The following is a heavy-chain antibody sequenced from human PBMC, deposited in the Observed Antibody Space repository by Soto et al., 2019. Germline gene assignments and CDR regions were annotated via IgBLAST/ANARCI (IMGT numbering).Heavy chain of an antibody. CDR1: GASISNGGYS. D-gene: IGHD1-26*01. J-gene: IGHJ3*01. CDR2: IFHSGDT. V-gene: IGHV4-30-2*01. Sequence: QIQLQESGSGLIKPSQTLSLTCAVSGASISNGGYSWHWIRQPPGKGLDWIGYIFHSGDTYYHPSLQSRVSMSVDKARNMFSLKLTSVTAADTAVYYFARVDSDLVGHDAFDVWGQGAGVTVSS. CDR3: ARVDSDLVGHDAFDV.